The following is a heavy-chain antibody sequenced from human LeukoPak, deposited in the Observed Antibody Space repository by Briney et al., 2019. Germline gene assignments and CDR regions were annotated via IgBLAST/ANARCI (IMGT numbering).Heavy chain of an antibody. CDR1: GFTFSSYA. J-gene: IGHJ4*02. CDR2: ISYDGSNK. V-gene: IGHV3-30-3*01. CDR3: ARAAVVVLAATPGDY. Sequence: PGGSLRLSCVASGFTFSSYAMHWVRQAPGRGLEWVAVISYDGSNKYYADSVKGRFTISRDTSKNTLYLQMNSLRPEDTAVYYCARAAVVVLAATPGDYWGQGTLVTVSS. D-gene: IGHD2-15*01.